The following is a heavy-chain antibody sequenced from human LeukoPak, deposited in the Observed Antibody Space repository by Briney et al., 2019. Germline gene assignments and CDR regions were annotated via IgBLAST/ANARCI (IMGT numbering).Heavy chain of an antibody. Sequence: SETLSLTCTVSGGSISSSSHFWSWIRQPPGKGLEWIGYIYGSGNTNYNPSLKSRVTMSIDTSKNQFSLMLTSATAADTATYYCARETSLAGFASGLGFNYWGQGILVTVSS. CDR1: GGSISSSSHF. D-gene: IGHD6-19*01. J-gene: IGHJ4*02. V-gene: IGHV4-61*01. CDR3: ARETSLAGFASGLGFNY. CDR2: IYGSGNT.